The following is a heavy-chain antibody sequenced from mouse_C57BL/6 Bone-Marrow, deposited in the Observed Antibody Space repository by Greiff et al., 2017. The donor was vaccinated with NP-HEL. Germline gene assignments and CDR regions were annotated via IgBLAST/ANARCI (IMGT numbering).Heavy chain of an antibody. J-gene: IGHJ2*01. CDR3: ARSYLFYDYPYYFDY. V-gene: IGHV1-52*01. CDR1: GYTFTSYW. Sequence: VQLQQPGAELVRPGSSVKLSCKASGYTFTSYWMHWVKQRPIQGLEWIGNIDPSDSETHYNQKFKDKATLTVDKSSSTAYMQLSSLTSEDSAVYYCARSYLFYDYPYYFDYWGQGTTLTVSS. D-gene: IGHD2-4*01. CDR2: IDPSDSET.